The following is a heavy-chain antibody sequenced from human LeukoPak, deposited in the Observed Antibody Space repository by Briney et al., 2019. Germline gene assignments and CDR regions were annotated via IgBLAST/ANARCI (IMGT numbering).Heavy chain of an antibody. Sequence: SETLSLTCTVSGYSISSGCYWGWIRQPPGKGLEWIGSIYHSGSTSYNPSLKSRVTISVDTSKNQFSLKMSSVTAADTAVYYCARVWVVTASTAIGAPFDYWGQGTLVTVSS. CDR1: GYSISSGCY. CDR2: IYHSGST. V-gene: IGHV4-38-2*02. J-gene: IGHJ4*02. CDR3: ARVWVVTASTAIGAPFDY. D-gene: IGHD2-21*02.